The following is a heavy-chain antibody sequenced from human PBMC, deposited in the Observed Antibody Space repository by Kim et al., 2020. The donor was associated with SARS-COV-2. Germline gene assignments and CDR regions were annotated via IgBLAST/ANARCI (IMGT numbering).Heavy chain of an antibody. V-gene: IGHV1-18*01. CDR1: GYTFTSYG. CDR2: ISAYNGNT. J-gene: IGHJ6*02. D-gene: IGHD3-3*01. Sequence: ASVKVSCKASGYTFTSYGISWVRQAPGQGLEWMGWISAYNGNTNYAQKLQGRVTMTTDTSTSTAYMELRSLRSDDTAVYYCARDSPLSTTIFGVVTQMYYYYYGMDVWGQGTTVTVSS. CDR3: ARDSPLSTTIFGVVTQMYYYYYGMDV.